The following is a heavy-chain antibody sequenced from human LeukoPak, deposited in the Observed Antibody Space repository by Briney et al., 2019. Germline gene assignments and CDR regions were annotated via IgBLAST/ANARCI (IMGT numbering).Heavy chain of an antibody. CDR2: ISYDGSNK. CDR1: GFTFSSYA. V-gene: IGHV3-30-3*01. D-gene: IGHD6-13*01. J-gene: IGHJ4*02. CDR3: GVYSSSWHDY. Sequence: GRSLRLSCAASGFTFSSYAMHWVRQAPGKGLEWVAVISYDGSNKYYADSVKGRFTISRDNSKNTLYLQMNSLRAEDTAVYYCGVYSSSWHDYWGQGTLVTVSS.